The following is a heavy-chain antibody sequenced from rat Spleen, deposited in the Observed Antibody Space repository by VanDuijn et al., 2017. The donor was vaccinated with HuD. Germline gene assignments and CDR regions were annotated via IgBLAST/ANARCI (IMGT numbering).Heavy chain of an antibody. CDR2: IIYDGSRT. CDR1: GFTFSDYN. J-gene: IGHJ3*01. CDR3: ARQDLTNWFAY. V-gene: IGHV5S10*01. Sequence: EVQLVESGGGLVQPGRSLKVSCAASGFTFSDYNMAWVRKAPKRGLEWVATIIYDGSRTYYRDSVKCRFTISRDNAKSTLYQQMDSLRSEDTATYYCARQDLTNWFAYWGQGTLVTVSS.